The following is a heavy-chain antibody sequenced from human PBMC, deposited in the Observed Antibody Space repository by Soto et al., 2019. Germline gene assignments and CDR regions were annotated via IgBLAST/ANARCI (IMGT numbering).Heavy chain of an antibody. Sequence: ASVKVSCKASGYTFYSHSISWVRQAPGQGLEWMGRINGDYGNTQYAQKFRGRVTMTTDTSTTTVYMELTNLRSDDTAVYYCARQLAYSDYVVGKNSIYYGVDVWGQGTTVTVSS. CDR3: ARQLAYSDYVVGKNSIYYGVDV. V-gene: IGHV1-18*01. CDR2: INGDYGNT. CDR1: GYTFYSHS. J-gene: IGHJ6*02. D-gene: IGHD4-17*01.